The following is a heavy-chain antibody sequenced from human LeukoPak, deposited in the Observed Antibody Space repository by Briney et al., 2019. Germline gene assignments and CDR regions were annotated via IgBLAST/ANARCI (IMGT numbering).Heavy chain of an antibody. CDR2: IFYSGST. CDR3: ARVSSSWPHYYFDY. CDR1: GGSISSSTYY. V-gene: IGHV4-39*07. D-gene: IGHD6-13*01. J-gene: IGHJ4*02. Sequence: SETLSLTCTVSGGSISSSTYYWAWIRQPPGKGLEWVGNIFYSGSTYYNPSLKSRVTISVDTSKNQFSLKLTSVTAADTAVYYCARVSSSWPHYYFDYWGQGTLVTVSS.